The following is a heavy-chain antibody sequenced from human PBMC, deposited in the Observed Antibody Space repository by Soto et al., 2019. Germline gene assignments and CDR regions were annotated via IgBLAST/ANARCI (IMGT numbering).Heavy chain of an antibody. CDR2: ISGSGGGA. Sequence: EVQLLESGGGLVQPGGSLRLSCADSGFSFSSFAMNWVRQAPGKGLEWVASISGSGGGAQYADSVKGRFTISRDNSKKNLHLHMHSLRAAATALYHCTKCVVCMGRCGCCNRFAPWGQGSLVTVSS. V-gene: IGHV3-23*01. D-gene: IGHD2-8*01. CDR3: TKCVVCMGRCGCCNRFAP. J-gene: IGHJ5*02. CDR1: GFSFSSFA.